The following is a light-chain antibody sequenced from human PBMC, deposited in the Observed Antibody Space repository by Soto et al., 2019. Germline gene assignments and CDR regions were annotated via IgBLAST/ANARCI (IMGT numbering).Light chain of an antibody. J-gene: IGKJ2*01. CDR1: QSVSSS. Sequence: DIQMTQSPYTLSAFVGDRVTITCRASQSVSSSLAWYQQKPGKAPKLLIYAASTLESGVSSRFSGSGFGTEFTLTISSLQPDDFATYYCQQYESFSPYTFGQGTNVEI. CDR3: QQYESFSPYT. V-gene: IGKV1-5*01. CDR2: AAS.